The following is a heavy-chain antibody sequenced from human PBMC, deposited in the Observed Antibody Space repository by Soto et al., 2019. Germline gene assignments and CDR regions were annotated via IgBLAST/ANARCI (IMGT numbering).Heavy chain of an antibody. CDR3: ATGLRTGNYGMDV. V-gene: IGHV1-69*01. CDR2: IIPIFGTT. Sequence: QEQLVQAGAEVKKPGSSVRISCRASGGTFSNDAVSGVRQAPGQGLQWMGGIIPIFGTTHDAQKFQGRVTITADESKATAYMELRSVTSEETAVYYCATGLRTGNYGMDVWGQGTAVTVSS. D-gene: IGHD3-10*01. J-gene: IGHJ6*02. CDR1: GGTFSNDA.